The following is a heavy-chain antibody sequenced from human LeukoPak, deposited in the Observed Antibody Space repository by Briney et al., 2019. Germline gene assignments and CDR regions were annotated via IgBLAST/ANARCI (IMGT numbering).Heavy chain of an antibody. CDR2: ISAYNGNT. CDR1: GYTFTSYG. J-gene: IGHJ3*02. V-gene: IGHV1-18*01. D-gene: IGHD3-22*01. Sequence: ASVKVSCKASGYTFTSYGISWVRQAPGQGLEWMGWISAYNGNTNYAQKLQGRVTMTTDTSTSTAYMELRSLRSDDTAVYYCARESAYYYDSSGYYSLALDIWGQGTMVTVSS. CDR3: ARESAYYYDSSGYYSLALDI.